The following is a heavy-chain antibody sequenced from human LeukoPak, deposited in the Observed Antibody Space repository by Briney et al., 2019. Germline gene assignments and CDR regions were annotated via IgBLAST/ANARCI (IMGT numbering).Heavy chain of an antibody. V-gene: IGHV4-59*08. CDR2: IYYSGST. CDR1: GDSISSYY. CDR3: ARRDYGQTKGGIDY. D-gene: IGHD4-17*01. Sequence: SETLSLTCTVSGDSISSYYWSWIRQPPGKGLECIGYIYYSGSTNYNPSLQSRVTISVDTSKNQFSLKLSFVTAADTAVYYCARRDYGQTKGGIDYWGQGTLVTVSS. J-gene: IGHJ4*02.